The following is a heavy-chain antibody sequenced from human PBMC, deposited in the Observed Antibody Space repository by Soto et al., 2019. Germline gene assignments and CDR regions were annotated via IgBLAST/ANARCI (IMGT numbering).Heavy chain of an antibody. V-gene: IGHV3-23*01. CDR3: SSILGALEITDY. D-gene: IGHD1-1*01. J-gene: IGHJ4*02. CDR1: GFTFSSYA. CDR2: ISGSGGST. Sequence: GGSLRLSCAASGFTFSSYAMSWVRQAPGKGLEWVSAISGSGGSTYYADSVKGRFTISRDNSKNTLYLQMNSLRAEDTAVYYCSSILGALEITDYWGQGTLVPVSS.